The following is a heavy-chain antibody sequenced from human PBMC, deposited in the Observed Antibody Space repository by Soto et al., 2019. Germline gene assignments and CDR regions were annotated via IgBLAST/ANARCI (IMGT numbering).Heavy chain of an antibody. J-gene: IGHJ6*02. V-gene: IGHV4-31*03. Sequence: SETLSLTCTVSGGSISSGGYYWSLIRQQPGKGLEWSGYIYYSGSTYYNPSLKSRVTISVDTSKNQFSLKLSSVTAADTAVYYCARRQPSYYYYGMDVWGQGSTVTVSS. CDR1: GGSISSGGYY. CDR2: IYYSGST. CDR3: ARRQPSYYYYGMDV.